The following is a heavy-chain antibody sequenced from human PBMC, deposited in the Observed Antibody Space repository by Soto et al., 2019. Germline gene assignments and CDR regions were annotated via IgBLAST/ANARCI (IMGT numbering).Heavy chain of an antibody. J-gene: IGHJ6*02. CDR2: INAGNGNT. CDR3: ARDFPSTNLYYFGMDV. Sequence: GASVKVSCKASGYTFTSYAMHWVRQAPGQRLEWMGWINAGNGNTKYSQKFQGRVTMTTDTSTSTAYMELRRLSSDDTALYYCARDFPSTNLYYFGMDVWGQGTTVTVSS. CDR1: GYTFTSYA. V-gene: IGHV1-3*01. D-gene: IGHD5-12*01.